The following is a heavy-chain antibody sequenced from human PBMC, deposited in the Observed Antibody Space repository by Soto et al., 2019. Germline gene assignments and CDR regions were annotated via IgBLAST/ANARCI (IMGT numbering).Heavy chain of an antibody. V-gene: IGHV3-30-3*01. Sequence: GGSLRLSCAASGFTFSSYAMHWVRQAPGKGLEWVAVISYDGSNKYYVDSVKGRFSISRDNSKNTLYLQMNGLRAEDTAVYYCAREIERLLAYWGQGSLVTVSS. D-gene: IGHD3-3*01. CDR3: AREIERLLAY. CDR2: ISYDGSNK. J-gene: IGHJ4*02. CDR1: GFTFSSYA.